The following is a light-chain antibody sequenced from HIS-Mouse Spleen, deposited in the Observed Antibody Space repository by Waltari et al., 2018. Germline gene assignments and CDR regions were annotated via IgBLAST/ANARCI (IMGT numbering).Light chain of an antibody. V-gene: IGLV3-10*01. CDR1: AWPKNY. J-gene: IGLJ2*01. Sequence: SYELTQPPSVSVSPGQTARITCSGGAWPKNYAYWYQQKSGQAPVLVSYEDSNRPSGIPERFSGSSSGTMATLTISGAQVEDEADYYCYSTDSSGNHRVFGGGTKLTVL. CDR2: EDS. CDR3: YSTDSSGNHRV.